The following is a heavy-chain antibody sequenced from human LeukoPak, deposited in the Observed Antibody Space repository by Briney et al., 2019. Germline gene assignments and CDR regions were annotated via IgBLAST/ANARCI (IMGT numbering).Heavy chain of an antibody. Sequence: ASVKVSCKASGGTFSSYAISLVRQAPGQGLEWMGGIIPIFGTANYAQKFQGRVTITADESTSTAYMELSSLRSEDTAVYYCARVGYCSSPSCYLWMGAFDIWGQGTMVTVSS. D-gene: IGHD2-2*01. J-gene: IGHJ3*02. V-gene: IGHV1-69*13. CDR2: IIPIFGTA. CDR1: GGTFSSYA. CDR3: ARVGYCSSPSCYLWMGAFDI.